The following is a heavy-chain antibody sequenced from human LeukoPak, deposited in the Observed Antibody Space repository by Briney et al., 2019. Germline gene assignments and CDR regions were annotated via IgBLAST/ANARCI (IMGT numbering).Heavy chain of an antibody. Sequence: GGSLRLSCAASGFTFSSYAMHWVRQAPGKGLEWVAVISYDGSNKYYADSVKGRFTISRVNSKNTLYLQMNSLRAEDTAVYYCARDTDNYCFDCWGQGTLVTVSS. CDR2: ISYDGSNK. J-gene: IGHJ4*02. CDR3: ARDTDNYCFDC. CDR1: GFTFSSYA. V-gene: IGHV3-30*04. D-gene: IGHD1-20*01.